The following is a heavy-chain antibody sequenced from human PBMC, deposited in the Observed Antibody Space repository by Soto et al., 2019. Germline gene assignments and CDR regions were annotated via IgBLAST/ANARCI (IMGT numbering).Heavy chain of an antibody. Sequence: QVLLVESGGGVVQPGRSLRLSCAASGFTFSGFAMHWIRQAPGMGLEWVAVIWYDGSNKYYADSVKGRFTISRDNPKNTLYLQMNSLRAEDTAVYYCARDKTRFDYWGQGTLVTVST. CDR2: IWYDGSNK. V-gene: IGHV3-33*01. CDR1: GFTFSGFA. J-gene: IGHJ4*02. CDR3: ARDKTRFDY.